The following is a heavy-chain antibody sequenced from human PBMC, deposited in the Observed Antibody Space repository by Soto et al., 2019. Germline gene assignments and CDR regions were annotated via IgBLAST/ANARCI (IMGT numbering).Heavy chain of an antibody. J-gene: IGHJ4*02. CDR2: INSGAGNT. CDR1: GYTFASFY. Sequence: ASVKVSCKASGYTFASFYVHWVRQAPGQGLEWMGVINSGAGNTAYAQKFQGRVTMTSDTSTSTLYMEMSSLRSEDTAVYYCARLATVTPPYYFDYWGQGTLVTVSS. D-gene: IGHD4-17*01. CDR3: ARLATVTPPYYFDY. V-gene: IGHV1-46*01.